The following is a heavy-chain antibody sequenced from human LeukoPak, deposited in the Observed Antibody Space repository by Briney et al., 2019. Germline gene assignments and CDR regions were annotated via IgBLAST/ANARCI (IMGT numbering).Heavy chain of an antibody. D-gene: IGHD1-14*01. V-gene: IGHV3-30-3*01. Sequence: GGSLRLSCAASGFNFYNYDIHWVRQAPGKGLEWVAVISFDGNNKSYADSVKGRFTISRDSSKSTLYLQMNSLRAEDTAVYFCARGTPSPRYYYYGMDVWGQGTTVTVSS. CDR1: GFNFYNYD. CDR3: ARGTPSPRYYYYGMDV. CDR2: ISFDGNNK. J-gene: IGHJ6*02.